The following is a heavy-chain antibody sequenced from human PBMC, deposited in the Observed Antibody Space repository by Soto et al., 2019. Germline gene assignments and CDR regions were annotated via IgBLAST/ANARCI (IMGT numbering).Heavy chain of an antibody. CDR1: GFTFSSYA. CDR3: ARDLTEDYGDLTPPWFDP. Sequence: QVQLVGSGGGVVQPGRSLRLSCAASGFTFSSYAMHWVRQAPGKGLEWVAVISYDGSNKYYADSVKGRFTISRDNSKNTLYLQMNSLRAEDTAVYYCARDLTEDYGDLTPPWFDPWGQGTLVTVSS. D-gene: IGHD4-17*01. CDR2: ISYDGSNK. J-gene: IGHJ5*02. V-gene: IGHV3-30-3*01.